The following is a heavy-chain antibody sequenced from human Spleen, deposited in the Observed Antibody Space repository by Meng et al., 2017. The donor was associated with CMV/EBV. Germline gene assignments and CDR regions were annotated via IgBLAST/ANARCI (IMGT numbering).Heavy chain of an antibody. V-gene: IGHV4-34*01. D-gene: IGHD2-2*01. CDR3: ARGYCSSTSCGRSRYYYYGMDV. CDR2: INHSGST. Sequence: YYWSWIRQPPGKGLEWIGEINHSGSTNYNPSLKSRVTISVDTSKNQFSLKLSSVTAADTAVYYCARGYCSSTSCGRSRYYYYGMDVWGQGTTVTVSS. CDR1: YY. J-gene: IGHJ6*02.